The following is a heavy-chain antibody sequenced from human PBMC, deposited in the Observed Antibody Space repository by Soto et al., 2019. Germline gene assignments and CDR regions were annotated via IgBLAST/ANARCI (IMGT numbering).Heavy chain of an antibody. CDR2: ISSSDSAI. Sequence: GGSLRLSCAASGFTFSSYEMNWVRQAPGKGLEWVSYISSSDSAIYYADSAKGRFTISRDNAKNSLYLQMNSLRAEDTAVYYCASLEMATMQGWGQGTLVTVSS. CDR1: GFTFSSYE. V-gene: IGHV3-48*03. CDR3: ASLEMATMQG. D-gene: IGHD3-3*01. J-gene: IGHJ4*02.